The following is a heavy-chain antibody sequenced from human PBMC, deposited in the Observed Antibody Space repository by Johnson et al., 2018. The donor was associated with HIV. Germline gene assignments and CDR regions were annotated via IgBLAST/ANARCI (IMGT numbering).Heavy chain of an antibody. D-gene: IGHD2-2*01. V-gene: IGHV3-9*01. J-gene: IGHJ3*02. Sequence: VQLVESGGGVVQPGRSLRLSCAASGFTFDDFAMHWVRQGPGKGLEWVSSITWNSDNIDYADAVKVRFTISRDHAQNSLYRQMNSPRPEDTAFYYCAKDLPGTSRQEAFDIWGQGTKVTVSS. CDR1: GFTFDDFA. CDR3: AKDLPGTSRQEAFDI. CDR2: ITWNSDNI.